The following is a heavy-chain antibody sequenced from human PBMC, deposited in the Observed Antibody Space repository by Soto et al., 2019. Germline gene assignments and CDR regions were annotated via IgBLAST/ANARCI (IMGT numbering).Heavy chain of an antibody. D-gene: IGHD2-2*02. V-gene: IGHV3-15*07. CDR2: IKSKTDGGTT. CDR3: TTAPCTSCYTWMDV. J-gene: IGHJ6*02. Sequence: LRLSCAASGFTFSNAWMNWVRQAPGKGLEWVGRIKSKTDGGTTDYAAPVKGRFTISRDDSKNTLYLQMNSLKTEDTAVYYCTTAPCTSCYTWMDVWGQGTTVTVSS. CDR1: GFTFSNAW.